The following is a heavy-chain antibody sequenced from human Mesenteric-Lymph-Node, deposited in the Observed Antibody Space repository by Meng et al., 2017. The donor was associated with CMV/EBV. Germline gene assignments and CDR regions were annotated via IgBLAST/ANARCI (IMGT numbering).Heavy chain of an antibody. D-gene: IGHD3-3*01. CDR1: TSGVG. CDR2: IYWNDDK. Sequence: TSGVGVGWIRPPPGKALEWLALIYWNDDKRYSPSLKSRLTITKDTSKNQVVLTMTNMDPVDTATYYCAHTYYDFWSGYRRLGWFDPWGQEPWSPSPQ. J-gene: IGHJ5*02. V-gene: IGHV2-5*01. CDR3: AHTYYDFWSGYRRLGWFDP.